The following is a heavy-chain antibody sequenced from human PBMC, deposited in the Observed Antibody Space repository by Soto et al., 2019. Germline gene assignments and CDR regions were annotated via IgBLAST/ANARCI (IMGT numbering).Heavy chain of an antibody. CDR3: AGFNMVRGDTNYGMDV. V-gene: IGHV5-51*01. D-gene: IGHD3-10*01. J-gene: IGHJ6*02. CDR1: GYSFTCYW. CDR2: IYPGDSDT. Sequence: PRESLKISCKGSGYSFTCYWIGWVRQMPGKGLEWMGIIYPGDSDTRYSPSFQGQVTISADKSISTAYLQWSSLKASDTAMYYCAGFNMVRGDTNYGMDVWGQGTTVTVSS.